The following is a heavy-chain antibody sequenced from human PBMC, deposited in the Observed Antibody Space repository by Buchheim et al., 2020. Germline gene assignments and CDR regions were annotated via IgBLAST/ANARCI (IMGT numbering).Heavy chain of an antibody. V-gene: IGHV3-23*01. J-gene: IGHJ4*02. D-gene: IGHD6-19*01. Sequence: EVQLLESGGGLVQPGGSLGLACVASGFTFSNYAMSWVRQAPGKGLEWVSGISANGISLYYADSVRGRFTISRDSSKNTLDLQMNSLRAEDTAVYYCAKDQPSSGFYFDYWGQGTL. CDR2: ISANGISL. CDR3: AKDQPSSGFYFDY. CDR1: GFTFSNYA.